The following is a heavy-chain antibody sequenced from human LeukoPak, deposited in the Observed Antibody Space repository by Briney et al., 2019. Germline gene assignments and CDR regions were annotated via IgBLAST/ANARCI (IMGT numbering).Heavy chain of an antibody. CDR1: GYSFTSYD. D-gene: IGHD5-12*01. Sequence: ASVKVSCKASGYSFTSYDVNWVRHATGQGLEWMGWMSANSGNTLYAQKFQGRVTMTRNTSISTAYMELSSLRSEDTAVYYCARSDVDIVATIISYYMDVWGKGTTVTVSS. J-gene: IGHJ6*03. V-gene: IGHV1-8*01. CDR2: MSANSGNT. CDR3: ARSDVDIVATIISYYMDV.